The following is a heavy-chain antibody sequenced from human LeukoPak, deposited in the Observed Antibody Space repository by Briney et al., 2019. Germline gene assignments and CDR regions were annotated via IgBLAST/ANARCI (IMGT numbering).Heavy chain of an antibody. J-gene: IGHJ4*02. CDR1: GDSLTSRNYY. D-gene: IGHD3-22*01. CDR3: TRGDYYDSALDY. Sequence: SETLSLTCAVSGDSLTSRNYYWGWIRQPRGKGLEFIGLIYNTGTSYYNPSLESRVSISADTSRSQFSLSLSSVTAADSAVYYCTRGDYYDSALDYWGQGTLVTVSS. CDR2: IYNTGTS. V-gene: IGHV4-39*07.